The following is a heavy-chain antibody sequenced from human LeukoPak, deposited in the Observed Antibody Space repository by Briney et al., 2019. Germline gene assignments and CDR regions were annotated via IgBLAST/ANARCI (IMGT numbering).Heavy chain of an antibody. D-gene: IGHD1-14*01. Sequence: GESLKISCKGSGDSFTSYWISWVRQMPGKGLEWMGIIYPGDSDTRYSPSFQGQVTISADKSISTAYLQWSSLKASDTAMYYCARAHHHPNAHFDYWGQGTLVTVSS. CDR1: GDSFTSYW. CDR2: IYPGDSDT. J-gene: IGHJ4*02. CDR3: ARAHHHPNAHFDY. V-gene: IGHV5-51*01.